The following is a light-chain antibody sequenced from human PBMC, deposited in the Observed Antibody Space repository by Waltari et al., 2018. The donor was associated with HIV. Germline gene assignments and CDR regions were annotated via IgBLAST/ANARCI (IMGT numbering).Light chain of an antibody. CDR3: QSYDNSPSAWV. CDR1: SFNIGAGFD. Sequence: QSVLTQPPSVSGAPGQSVTISCSGHSFNIGAGFDVHWYHRVPGAAPQLLISGSTNRPSGVPDRFSGSTSGASASLTISELQTEDEGDYFCQSYDNSPSAWVFGTGTTLTVL. CDR2: GST. V-gene: IGLV1-40*01. J-gene: IGLJ3*02.